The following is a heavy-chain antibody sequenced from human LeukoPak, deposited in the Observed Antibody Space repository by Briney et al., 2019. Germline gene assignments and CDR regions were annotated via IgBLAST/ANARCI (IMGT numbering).Heavy chain of an antibody. J-gene: IGHJ4*02. CDR3: AKTPGLRVSFFDY. V-gene: IGHV3-23*01. CDR1: GFTVSSNY. D-gene: IGHD3-16*01. Sequence: PGGSLRLSCAASGFTVSSNYMSWVRQAPGKGLEWVSAISGSGGSTYYADSVKGRFTISRDNSKNTLYLQMNSLRAEDTAVYYCAKTPGLRVSFFDYWGQGTLVTVSS. CDR2: ISGSGGST.